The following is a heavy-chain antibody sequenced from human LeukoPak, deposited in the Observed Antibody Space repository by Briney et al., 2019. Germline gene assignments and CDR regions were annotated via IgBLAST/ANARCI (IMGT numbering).Heavy chain of an antibody. V-gene: IGHV4-39*07. Sequence: PSETLSLTCTVSGGSINSGSYYWGWIRQPPGKGLEWIGSIFYSGSSTYYNPSLKSRVTMSVDTSKNQFSLKLSSVTAADTAVYYCARDPRGGGLLKAYYYYMDVWGKGTTVTVSS. D-gene: IGHD3-22*01. CDR1: GGSINSGSYY. J-gene: IGHJ6*03. CDR2: IFYSGSST. CDR3: ARDPRGGGLLKAYYYYMDV.